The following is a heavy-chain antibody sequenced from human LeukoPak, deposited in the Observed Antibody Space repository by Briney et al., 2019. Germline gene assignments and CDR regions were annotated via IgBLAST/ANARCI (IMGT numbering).Heavy chain of an antibody. CDR3: ARLPRYYDSSGYHDY. CDR2: IYTSGST. V-gene: IGHV4-61*02. D-gene: IGHD3-22*01. Sequence: SETLSLTCAVSGGSISSGGYYWSWIRQPAGKGLEWIGRIYTSGSTNYNPSLKSRVTMSVDTSKNQFSLKLSSVTAADTAVYYCARLPRYYDSSGYHDYWGQGTLVTVSS. CDR1: GGSISSGGYY. J-gene: IGHJ4*02.